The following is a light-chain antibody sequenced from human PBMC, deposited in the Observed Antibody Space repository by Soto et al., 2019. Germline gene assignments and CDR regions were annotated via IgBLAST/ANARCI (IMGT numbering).Light chain of an antibody. CDR3: QQYTNWPYT. Sequence: EIVMTQSPATLSVSPGERASLSCRASQSVGSNLAWYQQTAGQAPILLIYGASTRATGIPARFSGSGSGTEFTLTISSLQSEDFAVYSCQQYTNWPYTFGQGTKLEIK. V-gene: IGKV3-15*01. CDR1: QSVGSN. CDR2: GAS. J-gene: IGKJ2*01.